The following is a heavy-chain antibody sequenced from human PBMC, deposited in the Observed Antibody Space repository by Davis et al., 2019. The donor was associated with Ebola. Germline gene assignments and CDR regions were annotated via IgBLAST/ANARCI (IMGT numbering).Heavy chain of an antibody. CDR1: GFTFSSYA. CDR2: ISGNGGRT. V-gene: IGHV3-23*01. J-gene: IGHJ4*02. CDR3: AKEGIGSGWYSDFDY. D-gene: IGHD6-19*01. Sequence: PGGSLRLSCAASGFTFSSYAMTWVRQAPGQGLEWVSAISGNGGRTYYADSVKGRFTISRDNSKNTLYLQMNSLRAEDTAVYYCAKEGIGSGWYSDFDYWGQGTLVTVSS.